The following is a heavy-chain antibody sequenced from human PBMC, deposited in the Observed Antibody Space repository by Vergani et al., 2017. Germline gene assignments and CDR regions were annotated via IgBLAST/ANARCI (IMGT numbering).Heavy chain of an antibody. Sequence: QVQLVQSGAEVKKPGASVKVSCKASGYTFTSYYMHWVRQAPGQGLEWMGIINPSGGSTSYALKFQGRVTMTRDTSTSTVYMELSSLRSEDTAVYYCAKDAWLAAAGGDYWGQGTLVTVSS. J-gene: IGHJ4*02. CDR2: INPSGGST. CDR1: GYTFTSYY. CDR3: AKDAWLAAAGGDY. D-gene: IGHD6-13*01. V-gene: IGHV1-46*01.